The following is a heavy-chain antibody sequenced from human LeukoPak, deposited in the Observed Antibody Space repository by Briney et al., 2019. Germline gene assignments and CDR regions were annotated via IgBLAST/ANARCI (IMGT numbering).Heavy chain of an antibody. D-gene: IGHD2-15*01. CDR2: MNPNSGNT. J-gene: IGHJ5*02. CDR1: GYTFTSYD. CDR3: ARVGACSGGSRYLNWFDP. Sequence: ASVKVSCKASGYTFTSYDINWVRQATGQGLEWMGWMNPNSGNTGYAQKFQGRVTMTRNTSISTAYMELSSLRSEDTAVYYCARVGACSGGSRYLNWFDPWGQGTLVTVSS. V-gene: IGHV1-8*01.